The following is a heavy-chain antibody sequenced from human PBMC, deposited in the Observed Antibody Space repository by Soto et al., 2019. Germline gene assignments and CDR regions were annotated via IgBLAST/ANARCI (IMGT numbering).Heavy chain of an antibody. J-gene: IGHJ6*02. CDR1: GFTFSSYN. CDR3: AREGSGYDFYYYGMDV. V-gene: IGHV3-21*01. CDR2: ISSSRTYA. D-gene: IGHD5-12*01. Sequence: PVGSLRLSGAASGFTFSSYNMNWLGQAPGKGLEWVSSISSSRTYAYYADSVKGRFSISRDNAKNSLYLQMTSLRAEDTAVYYCAREGSGYDFYYYGMDVWGQGTTVTVSS.